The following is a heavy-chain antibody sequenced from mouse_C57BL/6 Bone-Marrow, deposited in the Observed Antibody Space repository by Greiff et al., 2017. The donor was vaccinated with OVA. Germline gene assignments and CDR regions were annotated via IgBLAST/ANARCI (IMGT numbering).Heavy chain of an antibody. CDR2: INPYNGGT. V-gene: IGHV1-19*01. Sequence: EVQLQQSGPVLVKPGASVKMSCKASGYTFTDYYMNWVKQSHGKSLEWIGVINPYNGGTSYNQKFKGKATLTVDKSSSTAYMELNSLTSEDSAVYYCARSRWDVLHWYFDVWGTGTTVTVSS. CDR1: GYTFTDYY. D-gene: IGHD4-1*01. CDR3: ARSRWDVLHWYFDV. J-gene: IGHJ1*03.